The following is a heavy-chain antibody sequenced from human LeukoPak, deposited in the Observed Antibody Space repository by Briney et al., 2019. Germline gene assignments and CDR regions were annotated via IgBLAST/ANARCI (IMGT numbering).Heavy chain of an antibody. J-gene: IGHJ4*02. CDR3: ARLIAVAGGYYFDY. Sequence: SETLSLTCTVSGSSISSYYWSWTRQPPGKGLEWIGYIYYSGSTNYNPSLKSRVTISVDTSKNQFSLKLSSVTAADTAVYYCARLIAVAGGYYFDYWGQGTLVTVSS. V-gene: IGHV4-59*08. CDR2: IYYSGST. CDR1: GSSISSYY. D-gene: IGHD6-19*01.